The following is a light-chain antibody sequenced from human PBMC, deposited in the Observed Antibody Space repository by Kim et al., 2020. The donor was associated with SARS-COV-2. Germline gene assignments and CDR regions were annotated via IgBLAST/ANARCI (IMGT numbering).Light chain of an antibody. Sequence: QTVVTQEPSFSVSPGGTVKLTCGLSSGSVSTSYYPSWYQQTPGQAPRTLIYSTNTRSSGVPDRFSGSILGNKAALTITGAQADDESDYYCVLYMGSGISVFGGGTQLTVL. J-gene: IGLJ2*01. CDR2: STN. CDR1: SGSVSTSYY. V-gene: IGLV8-61*01. CDR3: VLYMGSGISV.